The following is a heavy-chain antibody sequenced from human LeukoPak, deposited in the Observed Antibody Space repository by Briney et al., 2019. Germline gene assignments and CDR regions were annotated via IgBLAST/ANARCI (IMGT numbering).Heavy chain of an antibody. CDR2: INTSGSI. CDR1: GGSISSGSYY. CDR3: ARDPGEDTAMAAVY. D-gene: IGHD5-18*01. V-gene: IGHV4-61*02. Sequence: SETLSLTCTVSGGSISSGSYYWSWLRPPAGKGLMWIGRINTSGSINYNTSLKSRVDISVDTSKNQFSLKLSSVTAADTAVYYCARDPGEDTAMAAVYWGQGTLVTVSS. J-gene: IGHJ4*02.